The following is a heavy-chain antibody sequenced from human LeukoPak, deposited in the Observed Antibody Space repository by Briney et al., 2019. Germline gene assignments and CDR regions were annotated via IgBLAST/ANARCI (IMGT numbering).Heavy chain of an antibody. Sequence: PSETLSLTCTVSGGSISSSSYYWGWIRQPPGKGLEWIGSIYYSGSTYYNPSLKSRVTISVDTSKNQFSLKLSSVTAADTAVYYCARTPYDFWSGYWYFDLWGRGTLVTVSS. CDR3: ARTPYDFWSGYWYFDL. D-gene: IGHD3-3*01. J-gene: IGHJ2*01. CDR2: IYYSGST. CDR1: GGSISSSSYY. V-gene: IGHV4-39*01.